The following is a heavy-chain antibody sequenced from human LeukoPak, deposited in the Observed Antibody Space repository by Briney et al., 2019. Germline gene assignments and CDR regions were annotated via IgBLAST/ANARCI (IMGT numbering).Heavy chain of an antibody. J-gene: IGHJ3*02. Sequence: GGSLRLSCAASGFTVRSNYMSWVRQAPGKGLEWVSVIYSGGSTYYADSVKGRFTISRDNSKNTLYLQMNSLTAEDTAVYYCARVGVVPAAIPDGFDIWGQGTMVTVSS. V-gene: IGHV3-53*01. D-gene: IGHD2-2*01. CDR2: IYSGGST. CDR1: GFTVRSNY. CDR3: ARVGVVPAAIPDGFDI.